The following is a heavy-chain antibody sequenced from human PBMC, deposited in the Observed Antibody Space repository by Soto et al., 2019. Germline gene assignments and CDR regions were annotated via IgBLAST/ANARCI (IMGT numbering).Heavy chain of an antibody. Sequence: RLSCAASGFTFSSYGMHWVRQAPGKGLEWVAVISYDGSNKYYADSVKGRFTISRDNSKNTLYLQMNSLRAEDTAVYYCAKCRRSSSSGLDYWGQGTLVTVSS. V-gene: IGHV3-30*18. CDR3: AKCRRSSSSGLDY. J-gene: IGHJ4*02. CDR2: ISYDGSNK. D-gene: IGHD6-6*01. CDR1: GFTFSSYG.